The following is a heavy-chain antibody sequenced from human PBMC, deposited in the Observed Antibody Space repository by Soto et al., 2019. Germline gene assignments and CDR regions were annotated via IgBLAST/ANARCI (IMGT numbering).Heavy chain of an antibody. J-gene: IGHJ6*02. D-gene: IGHD3-10*01. Sequence: GGSLRLSCAASGFTFSSYSMNWVRQAPGKGLEWVSSISSSSSYTDYADPVKGRFTISRDNAKNTLYLQMNSLRTEDTAVYYCTTGTPEDKAHDPLWYGESYPGDYGMDVWGQGTTVTVSS. CDR1: GFTFSSYS. V-gene: IGHV3-21*03. CDR3: TTGTPEDKAHDPLWYGESYPGDYGMDV. CDR2: ISSSSSYT.